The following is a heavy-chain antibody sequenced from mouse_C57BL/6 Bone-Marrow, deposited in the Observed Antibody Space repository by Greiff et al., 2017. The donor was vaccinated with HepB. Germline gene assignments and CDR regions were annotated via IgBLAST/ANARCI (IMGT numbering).Heavy chain of an antibody. V-gene: IGHV7-3*01. CDR3: ARSRFTTLFDY. Sequence: EVMLVESGGGLVQPGGSLSLSCAASGFTFTDYYMSWVRQPPGKALEWLGFIRNKANGYTTEYSASVKGRFTISRDNSQSILYLQMNALRAEDSATYYCARSRFTTLFDYWGQGTTLTVSS. J-gene: IGHJ2*01. CDR1: GFTFTDYY. CDR2: IRNKANGYTT. D-gene: IGHD1-1*01.